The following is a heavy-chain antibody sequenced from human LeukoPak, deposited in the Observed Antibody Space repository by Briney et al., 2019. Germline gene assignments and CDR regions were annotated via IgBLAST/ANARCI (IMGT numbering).Heavy chain of an antibody. V-gene: IGHV1-2*02. J-gene: IGHJ5*02. Sequence: ASVKVSCKASGYTFTSYGISWVRQAPGQGLEWMGWINPNSGGTNYAQKFQGRVTMTRDTSIRTAYMELSSLTSDDTAVYYCARDRSVVLPAAPKNWFDPWGQGTLVTVSS. D-gene: IGHD2-2*01. CDR3: ARDRSVVLPAAPKNWFDP. CDR1: GYTFTSYG. CDR2: INPNSGGT.